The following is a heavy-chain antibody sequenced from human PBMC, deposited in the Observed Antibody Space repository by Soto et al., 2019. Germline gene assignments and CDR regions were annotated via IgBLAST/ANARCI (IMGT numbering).Heavy chain of an antibody. J-gene: IGHJ5*02. Sequence: EVQLLESGGGLVQPGGSLRLSCAASGFTFSDYAMNWVRQAPGKGLEWVSAISSNGRSTYYGDSVKGRFTISRDNSKNTLYLQINSLRAEDTAVYYCAKDLTRQWLISQRFDPWGQGTLVTVSS. V-gene: IGHV3-23*01. CDR1: GFTFSDYA. CDR2: ISSNGRST. D-gene: IGHD6-19*01. CDR3: AKDLTRQWLISQRFDP.